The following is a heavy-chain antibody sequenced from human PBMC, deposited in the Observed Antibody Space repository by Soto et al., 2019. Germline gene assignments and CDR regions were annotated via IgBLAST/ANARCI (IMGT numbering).Heavy chain of an antibody. D-gene: IGHD3-3*01. CDR2: IYYSGST. CDR3: ARHSRITIFEGWFDP. Sequence: QVQLQESGPGLVKPSETLSLTCTVSGGSLSSYYWSWIRQPPGKGLEWIGYIYYSGSTDYNPSLKCRVTISVDTSRNQLSLKLSSMTAADTAVYYCARHSRITIFEGWFDPWGQGTLVTVSS. CDR1: GGSLSSYY. J-gene: IGHJ5*02. V-gene: IGHV4-59*08.